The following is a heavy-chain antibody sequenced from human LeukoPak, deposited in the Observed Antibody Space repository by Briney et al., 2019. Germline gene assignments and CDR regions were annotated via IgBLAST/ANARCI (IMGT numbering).Heavy chain of an antibody. CDR1: GYTFTGYY. Sequence: ASVKVSCKPSGYTFTGYYIHWVRQAPGQGLEWMGWINPYSGGTNYAQKFQGRVTVTRDTSISTAYMELSRLRSDDTAVYYCASEIYGSRGRPFDPWGQGTLVTVSS. V-gene: IGHV1-2*02. D-gene: IGHD3-10*01. J-gene: IGHJ5*02. CDR3: ASEIYGSRGRPFDP. CDR2: INPYSGGT.